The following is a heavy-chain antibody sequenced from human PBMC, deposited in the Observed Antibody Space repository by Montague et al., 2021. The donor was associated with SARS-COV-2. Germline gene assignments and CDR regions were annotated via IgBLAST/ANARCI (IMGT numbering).Heavy chain of an antibody. CDR3: AKGLSSGSYYSSYLDY. D-gene: IGHD3-10*01. J-gene: IGHJ4*02. CDR1: GFTFSSYA. Sequence: SLRLSCAVSGFTFSSYAMSWVRQAPGKGLEWVSVISGSGGSTYYADSVKGRFTISRDNSKNTLYLQMNSLRAEDTAVYYCAKGLSSGSYYSSYLDYWGQGTLVTVSS. V-gene: IGHV3-23*01. CDR2: ISGSGGST.